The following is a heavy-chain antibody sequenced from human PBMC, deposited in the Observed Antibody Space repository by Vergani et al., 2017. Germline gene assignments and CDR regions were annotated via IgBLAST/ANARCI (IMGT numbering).Heavy chain of an antibody. J-gene: IGHJ4*02. D-gene: IGHD3-22*01. CDR1: GDSISSGVYY. Sequence: QVQLQESGPGLVKPSQTLSLTCSVSGDSISSGVYYWNWIRQHPGKRLEWIGYIYSTGSTHHNPSLRRRINMSVDTSKNQFSLKLNSVTAADTAMYYCARMGGYDEGDAFRIGYFDSWGPGILVTVSS. V-gene: IGHV4-31*03. CDR3: ARMGGYDEGDAFRIGYFDS. CDR2: IYSTGST.